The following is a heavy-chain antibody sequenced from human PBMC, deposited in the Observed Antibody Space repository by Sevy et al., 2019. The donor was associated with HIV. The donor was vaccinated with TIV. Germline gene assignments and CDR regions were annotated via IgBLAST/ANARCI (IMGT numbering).Heavy chain of an antibody. CDR3: AREGVDFWSGPVDFDYGMDV. V-gene: IGHV3-74*01. J-gene: IGHJ6*02. CDR1: GFTFSRYW. D-gene: IGHD3-3*01. Sequence: GGSLRLSCAASGFTFSRYWMHWVRHAPGKGLVWVSRINTHGTNTIYADYVKGRFTISRDNAKKTVSLQMNSLRADDTGVYYCAREGVDFWSGPVDFDYGMDVWGQGTTVTVS. CDR2: INTHGTNT.